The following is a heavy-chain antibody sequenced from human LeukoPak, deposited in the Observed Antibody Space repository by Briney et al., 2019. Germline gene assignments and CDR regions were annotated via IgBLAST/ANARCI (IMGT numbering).Heavy chain of an antibody. V-gene: IGHV4-59*05. CDR3: ARANYYDSSGYSRGAFDI. CDR2: IFHSGST. Sequence: PSETLSLTCTVSGGSISSYYWSWIRQPPGKGLEWIGSIFHSGSTYYNPSLKSRVTISVDTSKKQFSLKLSSVTAADTAVYYCARANYYDSSGYSRGAFDIWGQGTMVTVSS. CDR1: GGSISSYY. J-gene: IGHJ3*02. D-gene: IGHD3-22*01.